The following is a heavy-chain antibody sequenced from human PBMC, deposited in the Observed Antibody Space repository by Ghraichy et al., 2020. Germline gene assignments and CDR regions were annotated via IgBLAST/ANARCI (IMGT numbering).Heavy chain of an antibody. CDR1: GFSFGDYA. CDR2: IRSKAYGGTI. CDR3: GITTYYYYGMDV. Sequence: GGSLRLSCTASGFSFGDYAMSWVRQAPGKGLEWVGCIRSKAYGGTIEYAASVKGRFTISGDDSKSIAYLQMNSLKTEDTAVYYCGITTYYYYGMDVWGQGTTVTVSS. J-gene: IGHJ6*02. V-gene: IGHV3-49*04. D-gene: IGHD3-10*01.